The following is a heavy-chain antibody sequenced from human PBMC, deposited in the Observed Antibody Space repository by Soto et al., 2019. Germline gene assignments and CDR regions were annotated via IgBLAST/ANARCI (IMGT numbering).Heavy chain of an antibody. D-gene: IGHD1-1*01. CDR3: ARDAVQSGGLWVYYYYGMDV. CDR2: INSDGSST. J-gene: IGHJ6*02. V-gene: IGHV3-74*01. CDR1: GFTFSSYW. Sequence: GGSLRLSCAASGFTFSSYWMHWVRQAPGKGLVWVSRINSDGSSTSYADSVKGRFTISRDNAKNTLYLQMNSLRAEDTAVYYCARDAVQSGGLWVYYYYGMDVWGQGTTVTVSS.